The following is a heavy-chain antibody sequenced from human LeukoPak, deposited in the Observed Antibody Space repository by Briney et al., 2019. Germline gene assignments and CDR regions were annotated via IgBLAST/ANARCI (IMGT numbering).Heavy chain of an antibody. D-gene: IGHD6-13*01. Sequence: SETLSLTCTVSGGSISSYYWSWIRQPPGKGLEWIGYIYYSGSTNYNPSLKSRVTISVDTSKNQFSLKLSSVTAADTAMYYCARAAYSSSWYYFDYWGQGTLVPVSS. CDR1: GGSISSYY. CDR2: IYYSGST. J-gene: IGHJ4*02. CDR3: ARAAYSSSWYYFDY. V-gene: IGHV4-59*01.